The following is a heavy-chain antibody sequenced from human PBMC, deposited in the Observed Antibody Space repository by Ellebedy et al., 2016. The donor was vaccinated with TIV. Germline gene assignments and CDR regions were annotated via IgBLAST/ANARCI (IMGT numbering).Heavy chain of an antibody. D-gene: IGHD6-13*01. V-gene: IGHV4-59*08. J-gene: IGHJ3*02. CDR3: ASLPGIAAAGPAFDI. Sequence: SETLSLXXTVSGGSISSYYWSWIRQPPGKGLEWIGYIYYSGSTNYNPSLKSRVTISVDTSKNQFSLKLSSVTAADTAVYYCASLPGIAAAGPAFDIWGQGTMVTVSS. CDR2: IYYSGST. CDR1: GGSISSYY.